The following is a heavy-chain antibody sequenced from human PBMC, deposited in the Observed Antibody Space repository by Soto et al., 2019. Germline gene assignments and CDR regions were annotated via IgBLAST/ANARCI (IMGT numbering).Heavy chain of an antibody. CDR1: GGSISSYY. CDR3: ARATYYSDTGGSPPLDY. D-gene: IGHD3-22*01. CDR2: IYYSGSS. Sequence: PSETLSLTCTVSGGSISSYYWSWIRQPPGKGLEWIGYIYYSGSSNYNPSLKSRVSISVDTSKNQFSLKLRSVTAADTAVDYCARATYYSDTGGSPPLDYWGQGTLVTVSS. V-gene: IGHV4-59*08. J-gene: IGHJ4*02.